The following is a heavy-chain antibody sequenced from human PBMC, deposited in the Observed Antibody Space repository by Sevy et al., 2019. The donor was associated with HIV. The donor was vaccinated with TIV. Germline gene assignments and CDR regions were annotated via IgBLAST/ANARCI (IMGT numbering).Heavy chain of an antibody. D-gene: IGHD6-13*01. V-gene: IGHV4-38-2*01. Sequence: SETLSLTCAVSGYSISSGYYWGWIRQPPGKGLEWIGSIYHSGSTYYNPSLKSRVTISVDTSKNQFSLKLSSVTAADTAVYYCARRGRGLSSRMFFDPWGQGTLVTVSS. CDR3: ARRGRGLSSRMFFDP. CDR1: GYSISSGYY. CDR2: IYHSGST. J-gene: IGHJ5*02.